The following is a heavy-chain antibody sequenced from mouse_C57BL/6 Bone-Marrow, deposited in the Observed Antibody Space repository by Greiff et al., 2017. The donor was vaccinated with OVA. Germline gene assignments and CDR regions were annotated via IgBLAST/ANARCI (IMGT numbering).Heavy chain of an antibody. CDR3: TTSISATMDY. J-gene: IGHJ4*01. V-gene: IGHV14-1*01. D-gene: IGHD6-2*01. Sequence: VQLQQSGAELVRPGASVKLSCTASGFNFTDYYMHWVKQRPEQGLEWIGRIDPGDGDTEYAPKFKGKATMTADTSSNTAYLQLSSLTSEDTAVYYCTTSISATMDYWGQGTPVTVSA. CDR2: IDPGDGDT. CDR1: GFNFTDYY.